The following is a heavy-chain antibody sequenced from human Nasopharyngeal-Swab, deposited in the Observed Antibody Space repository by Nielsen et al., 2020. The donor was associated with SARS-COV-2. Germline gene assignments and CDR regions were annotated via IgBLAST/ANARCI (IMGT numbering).Heavy chain of an antibody. V-gene: IGHV1-69*13. CDR2: IIPIFGTA. J-gene: IGHJ4*02. CDR3: ARAGSSYYDILTGVYYFDY. Sequence: SVKVSCKASGGTFSSYAISWVRQASGQGLEWMGGIIPIFGTANYAQKFQGRVTITADESTSTAYMELSSLRSENTAVYYCARAGSSYYDILTGVYYFDYWGQGTLVTVSS. CDR1: GGTFSSYA. D-gene: IGHD3-9*01.